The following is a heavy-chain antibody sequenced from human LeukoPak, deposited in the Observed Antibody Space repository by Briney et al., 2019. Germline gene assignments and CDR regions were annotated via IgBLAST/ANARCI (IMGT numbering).Heavy chain of an antibody. CDR3: ARIREYGMDV. Sequence: GGSLRLSCAASGFTFSSYAMSWVRQAPGKGLEWVSVISGSGGGTNYADSVKGRFTISRDNAKNSLYLQMTSLRDDDTAVYYCARIREYGMDVWGQGTTVTVSS. V-gene: IGHV3-23*01. CDR1: GFTFSSYA. J-gene: IGHJ6*02. CDR2: ISGSGGGT.